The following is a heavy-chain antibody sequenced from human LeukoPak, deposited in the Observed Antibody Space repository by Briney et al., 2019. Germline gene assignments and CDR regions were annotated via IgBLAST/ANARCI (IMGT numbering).Heavy chain of an antibody. D-gene: IGHD3-10*01. CDR1: GGSISSDY. CDR3: ARERYYYGSGSYTYYYYGMDV. Sequence: PSETLSLTCTVSGGSISSDYWSWIRQPPGKGLEWIGYIYYSGSTNYNPSLKSRVTISVDTSKNQFSLKLSSVTAADTAVYYCARERYYYGSGSYTYYYYGMDVWGQGTTVTVSS. J-gene: IGHJ6*02. CDR2: IYYSGST. V-gene: IGHV4-59*01.